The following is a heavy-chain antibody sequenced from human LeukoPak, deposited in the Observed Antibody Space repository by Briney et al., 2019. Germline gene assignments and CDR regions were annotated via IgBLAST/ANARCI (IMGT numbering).Heavy chain of an antibody. CDR2: IYYSGST. CDR3: ARHLARGYCSGGSCYLDY. J-gene: IGHJ4*02. Sequence: SETLSLTCTVSGGSISSSSYYWGWIRQPPGKGLEWIGSIYYSGSTYYNPSLKSRVTISVDTSKNQFSLKLSSVTAADTAAYYCARHLARGYCSGGSCYLDYWGQGTLVTVSS. CDR1: GGSISSSSYY. V-gene: IGHV4-39*01. D-gene: IGHD2-15*01.